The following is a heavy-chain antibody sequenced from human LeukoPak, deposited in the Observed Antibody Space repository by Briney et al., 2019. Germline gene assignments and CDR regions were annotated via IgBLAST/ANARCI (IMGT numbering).Heavy chain of an antibody. V-gene: IGHV1-46*01. D-gene: IGHD1-26*01. CDR2: INPSGGPT. CDR3: ARVIIVGANRFDS. J-gene: IGHJ4*02. CDR1: GLPFTTYS. Sequence: ASVKVSCKASGLPFTTYSIHWVRQAPGQGLQWMGMINPSGGPTSFTQNFQGRVTMTRDMSTSTFYMELSGLRSGDTAVYYCARVIIVGANRFDSWGQGTLVTVSS.